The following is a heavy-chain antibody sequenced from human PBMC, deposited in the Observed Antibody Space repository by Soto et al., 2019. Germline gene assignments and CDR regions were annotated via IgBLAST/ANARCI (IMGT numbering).Heavy chain of an antibody. CDR3: KDRKY. CDR1: GFTFSSYT. D-gene: IGHD3-22*01. Sequence: QVQLVESGGGVVQPGRSLRLSCAASGFTFSSYTMHWVRQAPGKGLEWVAVVSYDGSNKYYADSVKGRFTISRDNSKNTLHLQMNSLRAEDTAVYYCKDRKYWGQGTLVTVSS. V-gene: IGHV3-30-3*01. CDR2: VSYDGSNK. J-gene: IGHJ4*02.